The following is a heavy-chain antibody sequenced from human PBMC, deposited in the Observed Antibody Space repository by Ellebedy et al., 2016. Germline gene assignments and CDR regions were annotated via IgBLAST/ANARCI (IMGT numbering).Heavy chain of an antibody. J-gene: IGHJ6*02. CDR2: ISTTGGIT. D-gene: IGHD2-21*01. CDR1: GFTFSSNV. Sequence: GESLKISCAASGFTFSSNVMSWVRQAPGKGLEWVSSISTTGGITNYADSVKGRFTISRDNTKNSLYLQMNSLRVEDTAVYYCARVAYSAGMDVWGQGTTVTVSS. V-gene: IGHV3-23*01. CDR3: ARVAYSAGMDV.